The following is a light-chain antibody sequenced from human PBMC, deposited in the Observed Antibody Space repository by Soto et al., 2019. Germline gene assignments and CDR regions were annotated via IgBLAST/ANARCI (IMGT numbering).Light chain of an antibody. CDR3: QHYNSYSEA. Sequence: IQMTQSPSSLSASVGDRVTITCRASQGIRNDLGWYQQKPGKAPNLLIYKASTLKSGVPSRFSGSGSGPELTLTISSLQPDDFATYYCQHYNSYSEAFGQGTKV. CDR1: QGIRND. V-gene: IGKV1-5*03. CDR2: KAS. J-gene: IGKJ1*01.